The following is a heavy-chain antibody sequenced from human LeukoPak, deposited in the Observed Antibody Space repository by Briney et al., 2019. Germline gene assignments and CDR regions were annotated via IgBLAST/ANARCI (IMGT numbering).Heavy chain of an antibody. V-gene: IGHV3-7*01. CDR3: ARDPGIGAAGTVGHFDY. D-gene: IGHD6-13*01. CDR1: GFTFSSYW. Sequence: GGSLRLSCVASGFTFSSYWMSWVRQVPGKGLQWVANIKQDGSDIYYLDSVKGRFTISRDNAKNSLYLQMNSLRAEDTAVYYCARDPGIGAAGTVGHFDYWGQGTLVTVSS. CDR2: IKQDGSDI. J-gene: IGHJ4*02.